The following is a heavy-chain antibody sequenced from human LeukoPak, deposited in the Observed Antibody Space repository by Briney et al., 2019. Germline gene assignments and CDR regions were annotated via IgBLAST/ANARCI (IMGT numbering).Heavy chain of an antibody. CDR2: IIPILGIA. Sequence: ASVKVSCKASGGTFSSYAISWVRQAPGQGLEWMGRIIPILGIANYAQKFQGRVTITADKSTSTAYMELSSLRSEDTAVYYCASPRDGYNLVPFDYWGQGTLVTVSS. CDR3: ASPRDGYNLVPFDY. D-gene: IGHD5-24*01. V-gene: IGHV1-69*04. CDR1: GGTFSSYA. J-gene: IGHJ4*02.